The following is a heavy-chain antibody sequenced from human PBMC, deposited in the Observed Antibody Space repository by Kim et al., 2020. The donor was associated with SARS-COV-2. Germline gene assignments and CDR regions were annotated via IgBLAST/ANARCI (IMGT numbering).Heavy chain of an antibody. CDR2: INRNSGSI. D-gene: IGHD3-16*01. Sequence: GGSLRLSCAASGFTFDDYGMSWVRQTPGKGLEWVSGINRNSGSIGYADSVKGRFTISRDNAKKSLYLQMNGLRVEDTALYYCVRGYAGGPFDLWGPGSLVPFS. V-gene: IGHV3-20*04. J-gene: IGHJ4*01. CDR3: VRGYAGGPFDL. CDR1: GFTFDDYG.